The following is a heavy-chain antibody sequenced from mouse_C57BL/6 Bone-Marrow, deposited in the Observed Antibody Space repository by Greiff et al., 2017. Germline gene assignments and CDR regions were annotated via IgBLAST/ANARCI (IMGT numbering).Heavy chain of an antibody. CDR3: ARGGDDYGYFGV. CDR1: GYAFSSSW. J-gene: IGHJ1*03. Sequence: VKLVESGPELVKPGASVKISCKASGYAFSSSWMNWVKQRPGKGLEWIGRIYPGDGDTNYNGKFKGKATLTADKSSSTAYMQLSSLTSEDSAVYFCARGGDDYGYFGVWGTGTTVTVSS. V-gene: IGHV1-82*01. CDR2: IYPGDGDT. D-gene: IGHD2-4*01.